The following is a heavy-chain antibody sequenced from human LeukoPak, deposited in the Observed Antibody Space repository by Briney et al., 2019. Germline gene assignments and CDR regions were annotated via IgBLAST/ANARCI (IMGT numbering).Heavy chain of an antibody. CDR3: AKDSGGKLGYGGYWFDP. D-gene: IGHD2-15*01. J-gene: IGHJ5*02. Sequence: GSGGSTYYADSVKGRFTISRDNSKNTLYLQMNSLRAEDAAVYYCAKDSGGKLGYGGYWFDPWGQGTLVTVSS. V-gene: IGHV3-23*01. CDR2: GSGGST.